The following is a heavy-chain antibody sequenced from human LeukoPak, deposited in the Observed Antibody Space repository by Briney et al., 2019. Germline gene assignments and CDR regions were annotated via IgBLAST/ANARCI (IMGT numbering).Heavy chain of an antibody. D-gene: IGHD2-2*02. CDR2: TRNKANSYTT. V-gene: IGHV3-72*01. CDR3: ARAYCSSTSCYKNFDY. J-gene: IGHJ4*02. CDR1: GFTFSDHY. Sequence: GGSLRLSCAASGFTFSDHYMDWVRQAPGKGLEWVGRTRNKANSYTTEYAASVKGRFTISRDDSKNSLYLQMNSLKTEDTAVYYCARAYCSSTSCYKNFDYWGQRTLVTVSS.